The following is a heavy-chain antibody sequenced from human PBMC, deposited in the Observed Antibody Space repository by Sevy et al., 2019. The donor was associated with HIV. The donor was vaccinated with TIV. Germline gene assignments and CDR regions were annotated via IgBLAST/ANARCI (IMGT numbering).Heavy chain of an antibody. CDR1: GFTFSSYA. Sequence: GGSLRLSCAASGFTFSSYAMSWVRQAPGKGLEWVSAISGSGGSTYYADSVKGRFTISRDNSKKTLDLQMNSLRAEDTAVYYCVKAYGSGSPPFDWGQGTLVTVSS. J-gene: IGHJ4*02. CDR3: VKAYGSGSPPFD. CDR2: ISGSGGST. D-gene: IGHD3-10*01. V-gene: IGHV3-23*01.